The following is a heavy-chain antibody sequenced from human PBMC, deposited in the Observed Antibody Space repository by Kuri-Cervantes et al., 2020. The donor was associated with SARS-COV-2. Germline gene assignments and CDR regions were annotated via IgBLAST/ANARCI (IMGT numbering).Heavy chain of an antibody. CDR1: GFTFSSYS. D-gene: IGHD4-17*01. CDR3: ASWRNFDYGDYANYYYGMDV. V-gene: IGHV3-48*02. J-gene: IGHJ6*02. Sequence: GGSLRLSCAASGFTFSSYSMNWVRQAPGKGLEWVSYISSSSSTIYYADSVKGRFTISRDNAKNSLYLQMNSLRDEDTAVYYCASWRNFDYGDYANYYYGMDVWGQGTTVTVSS. CDR2: ISSSSSTI.